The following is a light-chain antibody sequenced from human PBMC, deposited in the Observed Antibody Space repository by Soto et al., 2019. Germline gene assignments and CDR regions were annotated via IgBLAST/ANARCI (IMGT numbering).Light chain of an antibody. CDR3: QQYNVRPLT. CDR2: GAS. J-gene: IGKJ4*01. V-gene: IGKV3-15*01. CDR1: LSVMTN. Sequence: DIVMTQSPATLSVSPGGSATLSCRASLSVMTNVAWYQQKPGQAPMLLIYGASTRATGIPARFSGSGSTTGFTLTISSLQSEDFAVYYCQQYNVRPLTFGGGTKVDIK.